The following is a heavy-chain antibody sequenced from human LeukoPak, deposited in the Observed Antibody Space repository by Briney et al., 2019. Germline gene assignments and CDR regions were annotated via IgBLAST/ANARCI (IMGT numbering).Heavy chain of an antibody. V-gene: IGHV3-74*01. CDR2: INSDGSST. J-gene: IGHJ4*02. CDR1: GFTFSSYW. CDR3: ARGGYSGYDYSGNFDY. Sequence: GGSLRLSCAASGFTFSSYWMHWVRQAPGKGPVWVSRINSDGSSTSYADSVKGRFTISRDNAKNTLYLQMNSLRAEDTAVYYCARGGYSGYDYSGNFDYWGQGTLVTVSS. D-gene: IGHD5-12*01.